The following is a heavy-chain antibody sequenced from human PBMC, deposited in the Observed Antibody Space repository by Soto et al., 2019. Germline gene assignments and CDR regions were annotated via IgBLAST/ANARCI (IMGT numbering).Heavy chain of an antibody. CDR2: ISSSSSTI. D-gene: IGHD3-10*01. CDR1: GFTFSSYS. Sequence: GGSLRLSCAASGFTFSSYSMNWVRQAPGKGLEWVSYISSSSSTIYYADSVKSRFTISRDNAKNSLYLQMNSLRDEDTAVYCCARERDLDYYGSGSYLGYYYGMDVWGQGTTVTVSS. CDR3: ARERDLDYYGSGSYLGYYYGMDV. J-gene: IGHJ6*02. V-gene: IGHV3-48*02.